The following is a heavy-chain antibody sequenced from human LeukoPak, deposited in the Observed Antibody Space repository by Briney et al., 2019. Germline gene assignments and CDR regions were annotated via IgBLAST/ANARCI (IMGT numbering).Heavy chain of an antibody. Sequence: SETLSLTCSVSGGSISSYYWSWIRQPPGKGLEWIGYIYYSGSTNYNPSLKSRVTISVDTSKNQFSLKLSSVTAADTAVYYCARGVSSWYPNHQFDPWGQGTLVTVSS. CDR1: GGSISSYY. J-gene: IGHJ5*02. CDR2: IYYSGST. CDR3: ARGVSSWYPNHQFDP. D-gene: IGHD6-13*01. V-gene: IGHV4-59*01.